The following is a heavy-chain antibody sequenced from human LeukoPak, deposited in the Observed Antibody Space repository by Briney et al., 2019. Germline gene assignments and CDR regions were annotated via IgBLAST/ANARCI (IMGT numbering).Heavy chain of an antibody. J-gene: IGHJ4*02. D-gene: IGHD1-26*01. CDR2: IYYGETT. CDR1: GASISSSNFY. Sequence: SETLSLTCTVSGASISSSNFYWDWLRQSPGKGLEWIGNIYYGETTSYNPSFKSRVTISVDSSKNQFSLKVNSVTAADTAMYFCVRHYVLHIVGPSYWGQGILVTVSS. CDR3: VRHYVLHIVGPSY. V-gene: IGHV4-39*01.